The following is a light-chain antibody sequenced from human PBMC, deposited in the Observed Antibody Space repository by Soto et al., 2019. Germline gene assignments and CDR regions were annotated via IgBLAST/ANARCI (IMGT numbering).Light chain of an antibody. CDR1: SSDVGGYNY. V-gene: IGLV2-11*01. J-gene: IGLJ1*01. CDR2: DVS. CDR3: CSYAGSYTYV. Sequence: ALTQPRSVSGSPGQSVTISCTGTSSDVGGYNYVSWYQQHPGKAPKLMIYDVSKRPSGVPDRFSGSKSGNTASLTISGLQAEDEADYYCCSYAGSYTYVFGTGTKVTVL.